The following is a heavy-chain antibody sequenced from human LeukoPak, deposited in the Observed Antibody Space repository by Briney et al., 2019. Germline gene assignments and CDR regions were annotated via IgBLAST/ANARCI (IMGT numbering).Heavy chain of an antibody. CDR2: IWYDGTKK. D-gene: IGHD2-15*01. Sequence: PGGSLRLSCAASGFTFRSYGMYWVRQAPGKGLEWVAVIWYDGTKKYYADSVKGRFTISRDNSKNTLYLQMNSLRAEDTAVYFCARDRLPGVVHAFAMWGQGTMVTVSS. CDR3: ARDRLPGVVHAFAM. V-gene: IGHV3-33*01. J-gene: IGHJ3*02. CDR1: GFTFRSYG.